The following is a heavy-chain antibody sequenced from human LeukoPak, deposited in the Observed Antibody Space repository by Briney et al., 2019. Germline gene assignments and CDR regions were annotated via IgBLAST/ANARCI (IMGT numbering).Heavy chain of an antibody. CDR2: IYYTGST. V-gene: IGHV4-59*01. D-gene: IGHD3-9*01. Sequence: SETLSLTCTVSGGSISYYCWTWIRQSPGKGLEWIGQIYYTGSTYYNPSLKRRVTISVDTSRNQFSLNLTSVTAADTAVYYCARGGTYNDILSFDPWGQGTLVTVSS. CDR1: GGSISYYC. J-gene: IGHJ5*02. CDR3: ARGGTYNDILSFDP.